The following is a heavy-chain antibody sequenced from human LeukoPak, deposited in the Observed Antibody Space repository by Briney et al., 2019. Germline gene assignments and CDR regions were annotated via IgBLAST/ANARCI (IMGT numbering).Heavy chain of an antibody. Sequence: ASVKVSCKASGYTFTSYDINWVRQATGQGLEWMGWINPNSGNTGYAQKFRGRFTMTRDTSISTAYMELSSLRSEDTAVYYCAKAGIVATMNADWFDPWGQGTLVTVSS. V-gene: IGHV1-8*01. J-gene: IGHJ5*02. CDR1: GYTFTSYD. CDR2: INPNSGNT. D-gene: IGHD5-12*01. CDR3: AKAGIVATMNADWFDP.